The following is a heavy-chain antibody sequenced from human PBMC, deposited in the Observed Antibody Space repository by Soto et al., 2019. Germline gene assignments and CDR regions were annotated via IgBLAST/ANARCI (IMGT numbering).Heavy chain of an antibody. V-gene: IGHV5-10-1*01. J-gene: IGHJ6*02. CDR1: GYSFTSYW. CDR3: ARTPHGGIAVADPYYYYGMDV. Sequence: PGESLKISCKGSGYSFTSYWISWVRQMPGKGLEWMGRIDPSDSYTNYSPSFQGHVTISADKSISTAYLQWSSLKASDTAMYYCARTPHGGIAVADPYYYYGMDVWGQGTTVTVSS. CDR2: IDPSDSYT. D-gene: IGHD6-19*01.